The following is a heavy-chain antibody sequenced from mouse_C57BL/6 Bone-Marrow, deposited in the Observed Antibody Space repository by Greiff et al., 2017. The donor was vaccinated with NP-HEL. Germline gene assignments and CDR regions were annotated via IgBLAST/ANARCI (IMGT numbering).Heavy chain of an antibody. CDR2: IFPGSGST. CDR3: AREGLYYGDAMDY. V-gene: IGHV1-75*01. Sequence: QQRPGQGLEWIGWIFPGSGSTYYNEKFKGKATLTVDKSSSTAYMLLSSLTSEDSAVYFCAREGLYYGDAMDYWGQGTSVTVSS. J-gene: IGHJ4*01. D-gene: IGHD2-1*01.